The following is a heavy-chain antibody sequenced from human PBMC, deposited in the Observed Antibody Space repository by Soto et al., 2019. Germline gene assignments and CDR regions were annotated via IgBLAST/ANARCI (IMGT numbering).Heavy chain of an antibody. CDR2: IYYSGST. CDR1: GGSISSGGYY. Sequence: SETLSLTCTVSGGSISSGGYYWSWIRQHPGKGLEWIGYIYYSGSTYYNPSLKSRVTISVDTSKNQFSLKLSSVTAADTAVYYCAREIVGAPDGAFDIWGQGTMVTVS. D-gene: IGHD1-26*01. CDR3: AREIVGAPDGAFDI. J-gene: IGHJ3*02. V-gene: IGHV4-31*03.